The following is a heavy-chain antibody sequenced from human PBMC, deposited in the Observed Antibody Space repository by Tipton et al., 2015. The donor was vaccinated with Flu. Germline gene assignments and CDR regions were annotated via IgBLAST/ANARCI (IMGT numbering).Heavy chain of an antibody. Sequence: TLSLTCTVSGGSISSYYWSWIRQPAGKGLEWIGRIYTSGSTNYNTSLKSRVTMSVDTSKNQFSLKLSSVTAADTAVYYCAVTAGYSSSWLDWYFDLWGRGTLVTVSS. CDR1: GGSISSYY. J-gene: IGHJ2*01. D-gene: IGHD6-13*01. V-gene: IGHV4-4*07. CDR2: IYTSGST. CDR3: AVTAGYSSSWLDWYFDL.